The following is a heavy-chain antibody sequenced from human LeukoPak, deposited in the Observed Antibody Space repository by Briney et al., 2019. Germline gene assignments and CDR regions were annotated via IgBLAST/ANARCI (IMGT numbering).Heavy chain of an antibody. CDR2: IYHSGST. CDR1: GGSISSSNW. V-gene: IGHV4-4*02. D-gene: IGHD1-26*01. J-gene: IGHJ4*02. Sequence: SETLSLTCAVSGGSISSSNWWSWVRQPPGKGLEWIGEIYHSGSTNYNPSLKSRVTISVDKSKNQFSLKLSSVTAADTAVYYCARFNSGSYFRYFDYWGQGTLVTVSS. CDR3: ARFNSGSYFRYFDY.